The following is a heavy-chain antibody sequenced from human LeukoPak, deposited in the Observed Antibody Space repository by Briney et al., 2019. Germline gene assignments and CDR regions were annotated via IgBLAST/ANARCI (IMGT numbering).Heavy chain of an antibody. V-gene: IGHV4-34*01. CDR2: INHSGST. D-gene: IGHD1-26*01. CDR1: GGSFSGYY. Sequence: SETLSLTCAVYGGSFSGYYWSWIRQPPGKGLEWIGEINHSGSTNYNPSLKSRVTISVDTSKNQFSLKLSSVTAADTAVYYCARGVVGARTYYYYYMDVWGKGTTVTDSS. CDR3: ARGVVGARTYYYYYMDV. J-gene: IGHJ6*03.